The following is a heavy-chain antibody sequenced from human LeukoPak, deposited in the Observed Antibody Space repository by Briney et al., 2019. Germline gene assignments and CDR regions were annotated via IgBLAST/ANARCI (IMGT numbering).Heavy chain of an antibody. CDR2: ISGTDNTI. J-gene: IGHJ4*02. D-gene: IGHD3-16*01. Sequence: GGSLRLSCAASGFTFSDYYMSWIRQAPGKGLEWVSYISGTDNTIYYADSVKGRSTMSRDNAKNSLYLQMNSLRAEDTAVYYCTRDGSNGYHPLGWFDYWGQGTLVTVSS. CDR3: TRDGSNGYHPLGWFDY. CDR1: GFTFSDYY. V-gene: IGHV3-11*01.